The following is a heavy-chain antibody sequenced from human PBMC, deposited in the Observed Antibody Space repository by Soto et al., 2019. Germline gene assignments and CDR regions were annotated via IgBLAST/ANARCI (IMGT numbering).Heavy chain of an antibody. CDR3: ARDDGLSSTHVKAFDL. CDR1: GFTFSRYY. J-gene: IGHJ3*01. CDR2: ISTTSSYT. D-gene: IGHD2-2*01. V-gene: IGHV3-21*02. Sequence: VQLVESGGGLVEPGGSLRLSCAASGFTFSRYYMNWVRQAPGKGLEGVSSISTTSSYTHYADSLKGRFAISRDNAKKLLYLQMNSLRAEDTAVYYCARDDGLSSTHVKAFDLWGQGTKVNVSS.